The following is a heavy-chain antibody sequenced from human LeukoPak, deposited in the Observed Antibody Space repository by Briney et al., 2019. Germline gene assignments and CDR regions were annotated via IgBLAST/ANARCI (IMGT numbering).Heavy chain of an antibody. D-gene: IGHD3-10*01. V-gene: IGHV3-21*01. CDR1: GFSFSSYS. Sequence: PGGSLRLSCAASGFSFSSYSMNWVRQAPGKGLEWVSSISSSSSYIYYADSVKGRFTISRDNAKNSLYLQMNSLRAEDTAVYYCARAPLHLWFGELSWFDPWGQGTLVTVSS. CDR3: ARAPLHLWFGELSWFDP. J-gene: IGHJ5*02. CDR2: ISSSSSYI.